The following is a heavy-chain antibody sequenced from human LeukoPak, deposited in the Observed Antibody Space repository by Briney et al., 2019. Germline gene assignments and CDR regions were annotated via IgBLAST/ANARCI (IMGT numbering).Heavy chain of an antibody. Sequence: GGSLRLSCAASGFTFSSYGMHWVRQAPGKGLEWVAFIRYDGSNKYYADSVKGRFTISRDNSKNTLYLQMNSLRAEDTAVYYCAKDPKYVPFVVVPAAPDYWGQGTLVTVSS. CDR3: AKDPKYVPFVVVPAAPDY. V-gene: IGHV3-30*02. CDR1: GFTFSSYG. CDR2: IRYDGSNK. D-gene: IGHD2-2*01. J-gene: IGHJ4*02.